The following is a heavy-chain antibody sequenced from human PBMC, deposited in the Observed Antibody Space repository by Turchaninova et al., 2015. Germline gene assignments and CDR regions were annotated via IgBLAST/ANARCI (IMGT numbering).Heavy chain of an antibody. D-gene: IGHD6-19*01. V-gene: IGHV4-59*11. CDR1: GGSMSNHS. Sequence: QIQLQESGPGLVMPPDTLSLTCTVPGGSMSNHSWSWTRQPPGKGLEWIGYIYYSGSTDDNPSLKSRVTISVDTSKNQFSLKLSSVTAADTAVYYCARGGWSRDYWGQGTLVTVSS. CDR2: IYYSGST. CDR3: ARGGWSRDY. J-gene: IGHJ4*02.